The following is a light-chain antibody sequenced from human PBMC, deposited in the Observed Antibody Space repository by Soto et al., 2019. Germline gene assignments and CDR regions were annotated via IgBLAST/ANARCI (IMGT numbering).Light chain of an antibody. Sequence: QSVLTQPPSASGTPGQRVTISCSGSSSNIGSKTVNWYQQLPGTAPKLLIYSNNQRPSGVPDRFSGSKSGTSASLAISGLQSEDEADSYCAAWEDSLKGVVFGGGTKLTVL. J-gene: IGLJ2*01. V-gene: IGLV1-44*01. CDR3: AAWEDSLKGVV. CDR2: SNN. CDR1: SSNIGSKT.